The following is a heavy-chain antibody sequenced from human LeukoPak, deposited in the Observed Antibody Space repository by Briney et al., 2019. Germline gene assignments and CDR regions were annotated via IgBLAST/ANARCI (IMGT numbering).Heavy chain of an antibody. Sequence: SPTLSLTCAISALGVPTNSAAWNWIRQSPSRGLEWLGRTYYRSKWYNDYAVSVKSRITINPDTSKNQFSLQLNSVTPEDTAVYYCSRVLGDGYNWFDPWGQGTLVTISS. CDR1: ALGVPTNSAA. CDR2: TYYRSKWYN. CDR3: SRVLGDGYNWFDP. J-gene: IGHJ5*02. D-gene: IGHD5-24*01. V-gene: IGHV6-1*01.